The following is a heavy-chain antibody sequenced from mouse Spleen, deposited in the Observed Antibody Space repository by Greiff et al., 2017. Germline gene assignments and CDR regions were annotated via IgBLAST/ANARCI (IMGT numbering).Heavy chain of an antibody. Sequence: QGKLQQSGAELARPGASVKMSCKASGYTFTSYTMHWVKQRPGQGLEWIGYINPSSGYTKYNQKFKDKATLTADKSSSTAYMQLSSLTSEDSAVYYCARRGLLHYAMDYWGQGTSVTVSS. D-gene: IGHD2-10*01. CDR2: INPSSGYT. CDR3: ARRGLLHYAMDY. V-gene: IGHV1-4*01. J-gene: IGHJ4*01. CDR1: GYTFTSYT.